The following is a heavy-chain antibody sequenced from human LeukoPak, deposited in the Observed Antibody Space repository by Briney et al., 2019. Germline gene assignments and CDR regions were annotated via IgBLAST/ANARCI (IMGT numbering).Heavy chain of an antibody. V-gene: IGHV3-30*02. CDR3: AKDFGIVVVPAAPRGYFDY. CDR1: GFTFSSYG. Sequence: GGSLRLSCAASGFTFSSYGMHWVRQAPGKGLEWVAFIRYDGSNKYYADSVKGRFTISRDNSKNTLYLQMNSLRAEDTAVYYCAKDFGIVVVPAAPRGYFDYWGQGTLVTVSS. J-gene: IGHJ4*02. CDR2: IRYDGSNK. D-gene: IGHD2-2*01.